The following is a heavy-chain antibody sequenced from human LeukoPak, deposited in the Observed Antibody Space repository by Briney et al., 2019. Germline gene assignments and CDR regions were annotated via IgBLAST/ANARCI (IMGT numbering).Heavy chain of an antibody. J-gene: IGHJ3*02. D-gene: IGHD3-3*01. CDR3: ARDRAYYDFWSGYYSLNDAFDI. Sequence: AGGSLRLSCAASGFSFSSYGMHWVRQAPGKGLEWVAVISYDGSNKYYADSVKGRFTISRDNSKNTLYLQMNSLRAEDTAVYYCARDRAYYDFWSGYYSLNDAFDIWGQGTMVTVSS. V-gene: IGHV3-30*19. CDR1: GFSFSSYG. CDR2: ISYDGSNK.